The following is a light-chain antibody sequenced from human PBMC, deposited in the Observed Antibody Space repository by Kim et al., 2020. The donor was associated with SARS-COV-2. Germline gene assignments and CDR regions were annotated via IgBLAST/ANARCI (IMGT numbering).Light chain of an antibody. Sequence: GQSITISCPGTPSDVGGSHFVSWYQQHPGRAPKLIIYDYTKRPSGVSNRFSGSRSGNTASLTISGLQTEDEADYYCSSYTTSSTRLFGGGTQLTVL. J-gene: IGLJ3*02. V-gene: IGLV2-14*03. CDR3: SSYTTSSTRL. CDR1: PSDVGGSHF. CDR2: DYT.